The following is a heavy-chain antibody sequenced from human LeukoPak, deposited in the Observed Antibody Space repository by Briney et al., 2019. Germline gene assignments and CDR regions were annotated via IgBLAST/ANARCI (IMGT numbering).Heavy chain of an antibody. CDR2: INWNSGSS. J-gene: IGHJ3*02. V-gene: IGHV3-9*01. D-gene: IGHD6-13*01. CDR3: VRGGIASGFDI. CDR1: GFPFDDYA. Sequence: GRSLRLSCAASGFPFDDYAMHWVRHAPGKGLEWVSSINWNSGSSGYADYVKGRFTISRDNAENSLYLQMNSLRAKDTAVYYCVRGGIASGFDIWGQGTMVTVSS.